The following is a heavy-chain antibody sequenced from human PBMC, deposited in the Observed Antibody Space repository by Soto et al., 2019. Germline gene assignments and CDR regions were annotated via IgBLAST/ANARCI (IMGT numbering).Heavy chain of an antibody. CDR2: ISSSSGST. CDR3: AKEGYDSGWYWDS. D-gene: IGHD6-19*01. J-gene: IGHJ4*02. Sequence: PGGSLRLSCAASGFTFSDYYMSWIRQAPGKGLEYISYISSSSGSTNYADSVKGRFTMSRDNSKNMLYLQMNSLRAEDTAVYYCAKEGYDSGWYWDSWGQGALVTVSS. V-gene: IGHV3-11*05. CDR1: GFTFSDYY.